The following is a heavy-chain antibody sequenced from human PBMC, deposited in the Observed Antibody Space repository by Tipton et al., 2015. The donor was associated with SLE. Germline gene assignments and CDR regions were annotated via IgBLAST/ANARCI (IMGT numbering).Heavy chain of an antibody. CDR3: ARAWAVTGDGVDY. D-gene: IGHD7-27*01. CDR2: IYYSGST. CDR1: GGSISSYY. Sequence: TLSLTCTVSGGSISSYYCSWIRQPPGKGLEWIGYIYYSGSTNYNPSLKSRVTISVDTSKNQFSLKLSSVTAADTAVYYCARAWAVTGDGVDYWGQGTLVTVSS. V-gene: IGHV4-59*08. J-gene: IGHJ4*02.